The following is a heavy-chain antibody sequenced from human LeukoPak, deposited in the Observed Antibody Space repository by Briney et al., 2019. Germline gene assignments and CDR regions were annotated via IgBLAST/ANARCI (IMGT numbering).Heavy chain of an antibody. CDR3: ARHSSWFDP. Sequence: SETLSLTCTVSGGSISSGPYYWGWIRQPPGKGLEWIGNIYYGENTYYNPSLKSRVTISIDTSKNHFSLQLNSVTAADTAVYYCARHSSWFDPWGLGTLVIVSS. V-gene: IGHV4-39*01. CDR2: IYYGENT. J-gene: IGHJ5*02. CDR1: GGSISSGPYY.